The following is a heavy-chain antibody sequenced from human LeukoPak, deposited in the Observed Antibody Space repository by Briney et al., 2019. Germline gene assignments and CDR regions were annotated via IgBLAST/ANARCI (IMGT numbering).Heavy chain of an antibody. CDR3: ARDYDILTGYFFDY. CDR2: ISSSSYI. V-gene: IGHV3-21*01. D-gene: IGHD3-9*01. Sequence: GGSLRLSCAASGFTFSSYSMNWVRQAPGKGLEWVSSISSSSYIYYADSVKGRFTISRDNAKNSLYLQMNSLRAEDTAVYYCARDYDILTGYFFDYWGQGTLVTVSS. CDR1: GFTFSSYS. J-gene: IGHJ4*02.